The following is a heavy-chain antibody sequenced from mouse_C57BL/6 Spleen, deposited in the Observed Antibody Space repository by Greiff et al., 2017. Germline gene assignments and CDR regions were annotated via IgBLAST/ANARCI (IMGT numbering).Heavy chain of an antibody. D-gene: IGHD1-1*01. CDR1: GFTFNTYA. CDR2: IRSKSSNYAT. Sequence: EVQLVESGGGLVQPKGSLKLSCAASGFTFNTYAMHWVRQAPGKGLEWVARIRSKSSNYATYYADSVKDRFTISRDDSQSMLYLQMNNLKTEDTAMYYCVVITTVVATDYYAMDYWGQGTSVTVSS. CDR3: VVITTVVATDYYAMDY. V-gene: IGHV10-3*01. J-gene: IGHJ4*01.